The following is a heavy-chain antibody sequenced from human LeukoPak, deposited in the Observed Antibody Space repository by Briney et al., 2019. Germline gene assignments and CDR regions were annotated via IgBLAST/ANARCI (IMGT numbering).Heavy chain of an antibody. Sequence: SETLSLTCAVYGGSFSGYYWSWIRQPPGKGLEWIGEINHSGSTNYNPSLKSRVTISVDTSKNQFSLKLSSVTAADTAVYYCARVGGLAAYWGARSWFDPWGQGTLVTVS. D-gene: IGHD6-13*01. V-gene: IGHV4-34*01. J-gene: IGHJ5*02. CDR2: INHSGST. CDR1: GGSFSGYY. CDR3: ARVGGLAAYWGARSWFDP.